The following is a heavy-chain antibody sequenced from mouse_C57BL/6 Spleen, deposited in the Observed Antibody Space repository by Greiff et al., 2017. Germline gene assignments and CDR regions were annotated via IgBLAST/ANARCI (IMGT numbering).Heavy chain of an antibody. D-gene: IGHD2-4*01. V-gene: IGHV3-6*01. CDR3: ARRGIYYDYDDAMDY. CDR1: GYSITSGYY. J-gene: IGHJ4*01. Sequence: EVQLQESGPGLVKPSQSLSLTCSVTGYSITSGYYWNWIRQFPGNKLEWMGYISYDGSNNYNPYLKNRISFTRDTSKNQFLLKLNSVTTEDTATYYCARRGIYYDYDDAMDYWGQGTSVTVSS. CDR2: ISYDGSN.